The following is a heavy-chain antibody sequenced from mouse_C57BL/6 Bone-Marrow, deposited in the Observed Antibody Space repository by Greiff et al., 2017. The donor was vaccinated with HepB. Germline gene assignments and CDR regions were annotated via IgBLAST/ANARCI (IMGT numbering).Heavy chain of an antibody. Sequence: QVHVKQPGAELVRPGSSVKLSCKASGYTFTSYWMHWVKQRPIQGLEWIGNIDPSDSETHYNQKFKDKATLTVDKSSSTAYMQLSSLTSEDSAVYYCARHLPFFDVWGTGTTVTVSS. CDR1: GYTFTSYW. CDR3: ARHLPFFDV. V-gene: IGHV1-52*01. CDR2: IDPSDSET. J-gene: IGHJ1*03.